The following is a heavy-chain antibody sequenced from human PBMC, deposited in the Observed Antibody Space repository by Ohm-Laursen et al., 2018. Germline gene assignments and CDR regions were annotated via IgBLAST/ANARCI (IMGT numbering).Heavy chain of an antibody. CDR3: ASTDYYESSGYYPPDY. CDR2: INPNSGAS. Sequence: ASVKVSCKASGYTFTGYYMHWVRQAPGQGLEWMGWINPNSGASNYAQKFQGRVTMTRDTSISTGYMELSRLRSDDTAVYYCASTDYYESSGYYPPDYWGQGTLVTVSS. V-gene: IGHV1-2*02. D-gene: IGHD3-22*01. J-gene: IGHJ4*02. CDR1: GYTFTGYY.